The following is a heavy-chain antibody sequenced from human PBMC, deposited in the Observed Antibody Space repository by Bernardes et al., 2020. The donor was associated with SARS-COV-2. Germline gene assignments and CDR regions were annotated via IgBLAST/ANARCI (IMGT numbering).Heavy chain of an antibody. CDR3: AKDRLYYDIFTGYYPSEYYYYYYGMDV. CDR2: ISYDGSNK. D-gene: IGHD3-9*01. CDR1: GFTFSSYG. J-gene: IGHJ6*02. Sequence: GGSLRLSCAASGFTFSSYGMHWVRQAPGKWLEWVAVISYDGSNKYYADSVTGRFTISRDNSKNTLYLQMNSLRAEDTAVYYCAKDRLYYDIFTGYYPSEYYYYYYGMDVWGQGTTVTVSS. V-gene: IGHV3-30*18.